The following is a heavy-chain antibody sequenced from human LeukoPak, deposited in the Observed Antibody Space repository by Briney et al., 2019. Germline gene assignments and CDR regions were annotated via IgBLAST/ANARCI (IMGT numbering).Heavy chain of an antibody. Sequence: PSETLSLTCTVSGGSISSYYWSWIRQPAGKGLEWIGRIYTSGSTNYNPSLKSRVTMSVDTSKNQFSLKLSSVTAADTAVYYCAKEDSSGYCYYYYYMDVWGKGTTVTISS. CDR3: AKEDSSGYCYYYYYMDV. V-gene: IGHV4-4*07. D-gene: IGHD3-22*01. J-gene: IGHJ6*03. CDR2: IYTSGST. CDR1: GGSISSYY.